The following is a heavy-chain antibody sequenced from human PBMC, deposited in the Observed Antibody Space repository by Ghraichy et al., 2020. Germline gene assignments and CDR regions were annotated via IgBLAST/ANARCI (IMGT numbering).Heavy chain of an antibody. CDR3: ARVPLGYCSSTNCRSVYFQY. J-gene: IGHJ1*01. CDR1: GYSFTTYW. Sequence: GESLNISCKGSGYSFTTYWIGWVRQMPGKGLEWMGIIYPGDSDTRYSPSFQGQVTISADKSISTAYLQWGSLKASDTAMYYCARVPLGYCSSTNCRSVYFQYWGQGTLVAVSS. CDR2: IYPGDSDT. D-gene: IGHD2-2*01. V-gene: IGHV5-51*01.